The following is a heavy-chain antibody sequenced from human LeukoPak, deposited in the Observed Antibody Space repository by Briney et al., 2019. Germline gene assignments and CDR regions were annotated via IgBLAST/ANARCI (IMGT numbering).Heavy chain of an antibody. CDR1: GGSFSGYY. CDR2: INHSGST. J-gene: IGHJ5*02. CDR3: AREDSCGINWFDP. D-gene: IGHD5-18*01. Sequence: SETLSLTCAVYGGSFSGYYWSWIRQPPGKGLEWIGEINHSGSTNYNPSLKSRVTISVDTSKNQFSLKLSSVTAADTAVYYCAREDSCGINWFDPWGQGTLVTVSS. V-gene: IGHV4-34*01.